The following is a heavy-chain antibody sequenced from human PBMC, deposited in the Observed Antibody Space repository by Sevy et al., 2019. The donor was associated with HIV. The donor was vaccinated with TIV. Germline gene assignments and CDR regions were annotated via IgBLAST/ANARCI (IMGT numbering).Heavy chain of an antibody. V-gene: IGHV4-59*01. Sequence: SETLSLTCTVSGGSISSYYWSWIRQPPGKGLEWIGYIYYSVSTNYNPSLKSRVTISVDTSKNQFSLKLSSVTAADTAVYYCARTDARGLGYFDYWGQGTLVTVSS. CDR1: GGSISSYY. J-gene: IGHJ4*02. CDR2: IYYSVST. CDR3: ARTDARGLGYFDY. D-gene: IGHD3-16*01.